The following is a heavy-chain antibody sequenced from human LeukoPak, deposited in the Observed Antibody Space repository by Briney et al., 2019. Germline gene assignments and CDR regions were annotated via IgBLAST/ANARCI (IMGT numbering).Heavy chain of an antibody. CDR1: GYTFTSYY. V-gene: IGHV1-46*03. CDR3: ASNYCTNGVCNFTFILDY. J-gene: IGHJ4*02. Sequence: ASVKVSCKASGYTFTSYYMHWVRQAPGQGLEWMGIINPSGGSTSYAQKFQGRVTMTRDTSTSTVYMELSSLRSEDTAVYYCASNYCTNGVCNFTFILDYWGQGTLVTVSS. D-gene: IGHD2-8*01. CDR2: INPSGGST.